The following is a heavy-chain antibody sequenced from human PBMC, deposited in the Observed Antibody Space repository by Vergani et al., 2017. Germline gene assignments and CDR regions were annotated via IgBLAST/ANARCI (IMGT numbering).Heavy chain of an antibody. Sequence: QVQLVQSGAEVKKPGSSVKVSCKASGGTFSSYAISWVRQAPGQGLEWMGGIIPIFGTANYAQKFQGRVTITADESTSTAYMGLSSLRSEDTAVYYCARAKLGYCSGGSCYGMDVWGQGTTVTVSS. CDR1: GGTFSSYA. V-gene: IGHV1-69*01. CDR3: ARAKLGYCSGGSCYGMDV. J-gene: IGHJ6*02. D-gene: IGHD2-15*01. CDR2: IIPIFGTA.